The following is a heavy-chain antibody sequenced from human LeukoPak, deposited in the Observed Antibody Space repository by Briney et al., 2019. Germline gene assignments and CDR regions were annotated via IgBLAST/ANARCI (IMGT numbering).Heavy chain of an antibody. D-gene: IGHD3-22*01. V-gene: IGHV4-39*07. CDR2: IYYSGGT. Sequence: PSETLSLTCTVSGGPTRSSIYYWGWIRQPPGKGLEWIGSIYYSGGTYYNPSLKSRVTISVDTSKIQFSLKLSSVTAADTAVYYCARDSPYYYDSSGYYSGWGQGTLVTVSS. CDR1: GGPTRSSIYY. J-gene: IGHJ4*02. CDR3: ARDSPYYYDSSGYYSG.